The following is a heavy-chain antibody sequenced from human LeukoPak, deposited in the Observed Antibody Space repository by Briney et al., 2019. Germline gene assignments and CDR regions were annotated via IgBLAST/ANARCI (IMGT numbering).Heavy chain of an antibody. CDR2: ISHTGSS. D-gene: IGHD6-13*01. J-gene: IGHJ6*03. CDR3: ARVYTGSSWDYYYYMDV. CDR1: GYSISNDDY. Sequence: SETLSLTCTVSGYSISNDDYWGWIQQPPGKALEWIGSISHTGSSYYNPSLKSRVTISVDTSKNQFSLRLSSVTAADTALYYCARVYTGSSWDYYYYMDVWGKGTTVTVSS. V-gene: IGHV4-38-2*02.